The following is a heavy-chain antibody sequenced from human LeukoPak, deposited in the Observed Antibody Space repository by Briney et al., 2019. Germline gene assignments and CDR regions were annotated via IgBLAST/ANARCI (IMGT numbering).Heavy chain of an antibody. CDR1: GYSISSGYY. CDR2: IYHSGST. V-gene: IGHV4-38-2*01. D-gene: IGHD6-6*01. Sequence: PSETLSLTCAVSGYSISSGYYWGWIRQPPGQGLEWIGTIYHSGSTYHNPSLKSRVTISVDTSKNQFSLKLSSVTAADTAVYYCARAVGSVAARPLFDYWGQGTLVTVSS. J-gene: IGHJ4*02. CDR3: ARAVGSVAARPLFDY.